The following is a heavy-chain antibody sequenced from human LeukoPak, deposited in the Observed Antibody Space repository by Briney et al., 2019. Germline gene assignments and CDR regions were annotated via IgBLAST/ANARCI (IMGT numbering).Heavy chain of an antibody. CDR1: GYTFTSYD. CDR3: ARGARYSSSWRPTYNWFDP. CDR2: MNPNSGNT. Sequence: ASVKVSCKASGYTFTSYDINWVRQATGQGLEWMGWMNPNSGNTGYAQKFQGRVTMTRNTSISTAYMELSSPRTEDTAVYYCARGARYSSSWRPTYNWFDPWGQGTLVTVSS. V-gene: IGHV1-8*01. D-gene: IGHD6-13*01. J-gene: IGHJ5*02.